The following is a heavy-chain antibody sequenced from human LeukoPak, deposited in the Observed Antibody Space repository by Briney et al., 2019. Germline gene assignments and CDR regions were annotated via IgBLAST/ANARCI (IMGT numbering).Heavy chain of an antibody. CDR1: EFTFSSYG. Sequence: GGSLRLSCAASEFTFSSYGMHWVRQAPGKGLGWVAFIRNDGSDKYYADSVKGRFTISRDNSKNTLFLQMNSLRAEDTAVYYCAKIDVGRNGLFDRWGQGTLVTVSS. CDR2: IRNDGSDK. J-gene: IGHJ5*02. V-gene: IGHV3-30*02. CDR3: AKIDVGRNGLFDR. D-gene: IGHD1-26*01.